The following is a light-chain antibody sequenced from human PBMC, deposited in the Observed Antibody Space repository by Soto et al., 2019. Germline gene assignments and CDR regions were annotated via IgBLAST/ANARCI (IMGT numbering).Light chain of an antibody. CDR1: QSISSY. J-gene: IGKJ1*01. CDR3: QQSYSTPPT. V-gene: IGKV1-39*01. Sequence: DIQMTQSPSSLSPSVGDRVTITCRASQSISSYLNWYQQKPGKAPKLLIYAASSLQSGVPSRFSGSGSGTDFTLTISSLQPEVFATYYCQQSYSTPPTFGQGTKVEIK. CDR2: AAS.